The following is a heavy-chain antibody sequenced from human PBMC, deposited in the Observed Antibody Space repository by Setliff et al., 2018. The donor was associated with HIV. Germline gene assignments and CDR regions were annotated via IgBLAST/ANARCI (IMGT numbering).Heavy chain of an antibody. V-gene: IGHV1-46*01. J-gene: IGHJ4*02. CDR1: GYTFTSYY. CDR3: ARVPYNFWSGYPLDY. D-gene: IGHD3-3*01. Sequence: RASVKVSCKASGYTFTSYYMHWVRQAPGQGLEWMGIINPSGGSTSYAQKFQGRVTMTRDTSTSTVYMELSSLRSEDTAVYYCARVPYNFWSGYPLDYWGQGTLVTVSS. CDR2: INPSGGST.